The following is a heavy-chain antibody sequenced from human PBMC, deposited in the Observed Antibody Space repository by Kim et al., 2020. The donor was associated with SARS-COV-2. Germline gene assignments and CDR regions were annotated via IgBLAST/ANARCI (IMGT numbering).Heavy chain of an antibody. CDR3: ARPRYYYGSGSSSGAFDI. Sequence: SMKVSCKASGGTFISYAISWVRQAPGQGLEWMGRIIPILGIANYAQKFQGRVTITADKSTSTAYMELSSLRSEDTAVYYCARPRYYYGSGSSSGAFDIWGQGTMVTVSS. J-gene: IGHJ3*02. D-gene: IGHD3-10*01. CDR1: GGTFISYA. V-gene: IGHV1-69*04. CDR2: IIPILGIA.